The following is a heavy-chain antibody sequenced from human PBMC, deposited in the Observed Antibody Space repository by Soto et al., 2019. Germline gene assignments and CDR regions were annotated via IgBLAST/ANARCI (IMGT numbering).Heavy chain of an antibody. D-gene: IGHD3-3*01. CDR2: ISAYNGNT. CDR1: GYTFTSYG. Sequence: ASVKVSCKASGYTFTSYGISWVRQAPGQGLEWMGWISAYNGNTNYAQKLQGRVTMTTDTSTSTAYMELRSLRSDDTAVYYCASSVGPGIFGVAITGPYYGMDVRGQGTTVTVSS. J-gene: IGHJ6*02. V-gene: IGHV1-18*04. CDR3: ASSVGPGIFGVAITGPYYGMDV.